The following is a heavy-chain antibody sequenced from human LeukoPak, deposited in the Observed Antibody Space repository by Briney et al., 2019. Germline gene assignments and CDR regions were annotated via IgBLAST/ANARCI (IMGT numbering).Heavy chain of an antibody. D-gene: IGHD6-19*01. Sequence: ASVKVSCKASGYTFTGYYMHWVRQAPGQGLEWMGWINPNSGGTNYAQKFQGRVTMTRDTSISTAYKELSRLRSDDTAVYYCARAQHSSDQFALDYWGQGTLVTVSS. J-gene: IGHJ4*02. CDR1: GYTFTGYY. V-gene: IGHV1-2*02. CDR3: ARAQHSSDQFALDY. CDR2: INPNSGGT.